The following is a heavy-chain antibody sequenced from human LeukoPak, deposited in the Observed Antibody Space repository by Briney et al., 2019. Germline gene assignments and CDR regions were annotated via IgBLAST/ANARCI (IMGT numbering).Heavy chain of an antibody. D-gene: IGHD1-20*01. CDR2: ISGSSRSGT. J-gene: IGHJ4*02. Sequence: GGSLRLSCVASGFTFSTYAMTWVRQAPGKGLEWVSVISGSSRSGTNYADSVKGRFTISRDNSKNTLYLQMNSLRVEDTAIYYCAKAPGGGNWNWGQGTLVTVSS. CDR3: AKAPGGGNWN. V-gene: IGHV3-23*01. CDR1: GFTFSTYA.